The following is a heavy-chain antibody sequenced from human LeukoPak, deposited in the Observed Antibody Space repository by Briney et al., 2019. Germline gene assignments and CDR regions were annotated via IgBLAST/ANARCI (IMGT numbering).Heavy chain of an antibody. D-gene: IGHD6-25*01. CDR2: ISYSGTT. Sequence: SETLSLTCTISGGSISTSSYCWGWLRQPPGKGLEWIGSISYSGTTYYNPSLKSRVTISVDTSNNQFSLRLSSVTAADTAVYFCARHPSSAWHADYWGQGTLVTVSS. V-gene: IGHV4-39*01. J-gene: IGHJ4*02. CDR3: ARHPSSAWHADY. CDR1: GGSISTSSYC.